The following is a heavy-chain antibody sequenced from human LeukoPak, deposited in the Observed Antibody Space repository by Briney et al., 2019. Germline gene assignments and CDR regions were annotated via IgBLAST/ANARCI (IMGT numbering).Heavy chain of an antibody. D-gene: IGHD1-20*01. CDR2: INPNGDAT. CDR3: ARPLFCAFDNCGYWLDP. CDR1: GYTFTKYL. V-gene: IGHV1-46*01. J-gene: IGHJ5*02. Sequence: ASVKVSCKTSGYTFTKYLIHWVRQAPGQGLEWVGTINPNGDATNYAPRLQGRLTLTQDTSTSTVYMELRGLTPDDTAVYYCARPLFCAFDNCGYWLDPWGPGSLVTVSS.